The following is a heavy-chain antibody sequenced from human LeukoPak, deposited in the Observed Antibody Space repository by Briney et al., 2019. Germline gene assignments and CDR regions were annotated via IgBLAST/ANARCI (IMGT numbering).Heavy chain of an antibody. CDR3: TRDSGSYFNEYYFDY. CDR1: GFTFCDYA. V-gene: IGHV3-49*04. D-gene: IGHD1-26*01. CDR2: IRSKAYGGTT. J-gene: IGHJ4*02. Sequence: PGRSLRLSCTASGFTFCDYAMSWVRQAPGRGLEWVGFIRSKAYGGTTEYAASVKGRFTISRDDSKSIAYLQMNSLKTEDTAVYYCTRDSGSYFNEYYFDYWGQGTLVTVSS.